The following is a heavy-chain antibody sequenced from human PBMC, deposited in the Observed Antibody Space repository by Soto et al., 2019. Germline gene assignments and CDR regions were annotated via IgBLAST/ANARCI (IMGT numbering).Heavy chain of an antibody. Sequence: QVQLVQSGGEVKKPGASVKVSCKASGYTFTTFGITWVRQVPGQGLEWLVWISTSTGNTNYAQNLQGRLTLTTDPSTRTAYMELRSLTSDDTAVYYCARSPRVIVTAKGTLDFWGQGTLITVSS. CDR1: GYTFTTFG. J-gene: IGHJ4*02. CDR2: ISTSTGNT. D-gene: IGHD2-21*02. CDR3: ARSPRVIVTAKGTLDF. V-gene: IGHV1-18*04.